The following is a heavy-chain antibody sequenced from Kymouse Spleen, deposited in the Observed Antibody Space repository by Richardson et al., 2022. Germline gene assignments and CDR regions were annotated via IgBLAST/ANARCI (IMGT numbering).Heavy chain of an antibody. V-gene: IGHV3-15*01. D-gene: IGHD3-10*01. J-gene: IGHJ2*01. Sequence: EVQLVESGGGLVKPGGSLRLSCAASGFTFSNAWMSWVRQAPGKGLEWVGRIKSKTDGGTTDYAAPVKGRFTISRDDSKNTLYLQMNSLKTEDTAVYYCTTAGSMVRGVIKGLWYFDLWGRGTLVTVSS. CDR1: GFTFSNAW. CDR2: IKSKTDGGTT. CDR3: TTAGSMVRGVIKGLWYFDL.